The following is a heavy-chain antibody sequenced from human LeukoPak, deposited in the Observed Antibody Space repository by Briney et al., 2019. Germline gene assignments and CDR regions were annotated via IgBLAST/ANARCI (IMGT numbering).Heavy chain of an antibody. CDR2: IYYSGST. D-gene: IGHD4-23*01. V-gene: IGHV4-39*01. J-gene: IGHJ4*02. Sequence: PSETLSLTCTVSGGSISSSSYYWGWIRQPPGKGLEWIGSIYYSGSTYYNPSLKSRVTISVDTSKNQFSLKLSSVTAADTAVYYCARINSPFDYWGQGTLVTVSS. CDR1: GGSISSSSYY. CDR3: ARINSPFDY.